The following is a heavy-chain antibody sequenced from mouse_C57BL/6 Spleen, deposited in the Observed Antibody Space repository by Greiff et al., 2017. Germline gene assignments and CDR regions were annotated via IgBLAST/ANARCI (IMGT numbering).Heavy chain of an antibody. D-gene: IGHD3-2*02. J-gene: IGHJ2*01. V-gene: IGHV1-55*01. CDR2: IYPGSGST. CDR1: GYTFTSYW. Sequence: QVQLQQPGAELVKPGASVKMSCKASGYTFTSYWITWVKQRPGQGLEWIGDIYPGSGSTNYNEKFKSKATLTVDTSSSTAYMQLSSLTSEDSAVYDCARRRRLRLMGYFDYWGQGTTLTVSS. CDR3: ARRRRLRLMGYFDY.